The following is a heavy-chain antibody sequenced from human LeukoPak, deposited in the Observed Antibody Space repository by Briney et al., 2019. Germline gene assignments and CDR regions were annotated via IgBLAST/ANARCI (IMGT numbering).Heavy chain of an antibody. Sequence: ASVKVSCKASGYTFTYYYMHWVRQAPGQGLEWMGWINPNSGGTNYAQKFQGRVTMTRDTSISTAYMELSRLRSGDTAVYYCARGYSAYDEKTFDYWGQGTLVTVSS. J-gene: IGHJ4*02. CDR2: INPNSGGT. CDR1: GYTFTYYY. CDR3: ARGYSAYDEKTFDY. D-gene: IGHD5-12*01. V-gene: IGHV1-2*02.